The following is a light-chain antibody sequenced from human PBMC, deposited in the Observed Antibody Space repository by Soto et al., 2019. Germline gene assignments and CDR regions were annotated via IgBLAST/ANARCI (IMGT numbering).Light chain of an antibody. V-gene: IGKV3-11*01. CDR1: QSVDSS. CDR3: QQYNSYPIT. CDR2: DAS. Sequence: EVVLTQSPATLSLSPGERATLSCRASQSVDSSLAWYQQKVGQAPRLLIYDASNRATGIPGRFSGSGSGTEFTLTISSLQPDDFATYYCQQYNSYPITFGQGTLLEMK. J-gene: IGKJ5*01.